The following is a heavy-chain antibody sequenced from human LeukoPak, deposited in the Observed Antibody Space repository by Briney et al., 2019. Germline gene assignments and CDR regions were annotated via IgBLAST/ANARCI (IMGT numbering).Heavy chain of an antibody. J-gene: IGHJ4*02. CDR2: IKEDGSEK. CDR1: GFTFSSYS. D-gene: IGHD4-17*01. Sequence: GGSLRLSCAASGFTFSSYSMNWVRQAPGKGLEWVANIKEDGSEKYYVDSVKGRFTISRDNAKNSLFLQMNSLRAEDTAVYYCAIPSTVTNYWGQGTLVTVSS. V-gene: IGHV3-7*01. CDR3: AIPSTVTNY.